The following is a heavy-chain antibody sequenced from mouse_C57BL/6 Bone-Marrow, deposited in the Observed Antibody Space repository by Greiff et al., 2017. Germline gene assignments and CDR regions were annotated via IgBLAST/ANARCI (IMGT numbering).Heavy chain of an antibody. CDR2: IYPRSGNT. Sequence: VKLVESGAELARPGASVKLSCKASGYTFTSYGISWVKQRTGQGLEWIGEIYPRSGNTYYNEKFKGKATLTADKSSSTAYMELRGLTSEDSAVYFCARRAYGYDEGAWFAYWGQGTLVTVSA. CDR3: ARRAYGYDEGAWFAY. V-gene: IGHV1-81*01. CDR1: GYTFTSYG. D-gene: IGHD2-2*01. J-gene: IGHJ3*01.